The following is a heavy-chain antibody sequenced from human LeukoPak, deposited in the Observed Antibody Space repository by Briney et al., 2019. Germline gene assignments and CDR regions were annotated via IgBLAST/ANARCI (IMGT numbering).Heavy chain of an antibody. J-gene: IGHJ1*01. D-gene: IGHD2/OR15-2a*01. Sequence: GGSLRLSCAASGFTFSSYEMNWVRQAPGKGLEWVSYISSSGSTIYYADSVKGRFTISRDNAKNSLYLQMNSLRAEDTAVYYCAFSSRGAYFQHWGQGTLVTVSS. V-gene: IGHV3-48*03. CDR3: AFSSRGAYFQH. CDR1: GFTFSSYE. CDR2: ISSSGSTI.